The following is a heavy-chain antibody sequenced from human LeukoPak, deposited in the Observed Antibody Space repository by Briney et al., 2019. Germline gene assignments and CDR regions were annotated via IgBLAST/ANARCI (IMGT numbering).Heavy chain of an antibody. CDR3: ARTVKPITMIVVVPTAAFDI. CDR1: GGSISSGGYY. V-gene: IGHV4-31*03. Sequence: SQTLSLTCTVSGGSISSGGYYWSWIRQHPGKGLEWIGYIYHSGSTYYNPSLKSRVTISVDRSKNQFSLKLSSVTAADTAVYYCARTVKPITMIVVVPTAAFDIWGQGTMVTVSS. J-gene: IGHJ3*02. CDR2: IYHSGST. D-gene: IGHD3-22*01.